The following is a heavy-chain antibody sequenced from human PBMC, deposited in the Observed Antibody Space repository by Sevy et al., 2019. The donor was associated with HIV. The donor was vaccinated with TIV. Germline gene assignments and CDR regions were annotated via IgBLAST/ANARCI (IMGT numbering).Heavy chain of an antibody. Sequence: GGSLRLSCAASGFTFSCSAMHWVRQASGKGLEWVGRIRSKANSYATAYAASVKGRFTISRDDSKNTTYLQMNSLKTEDTAVYYCTRQQTTVVIPTFDIWGQGTMVTVSS. D-gene: IGHD4-17*01. CDR3: TRQQTTVVIPTFDI. CDR2: IRSKANSYAT. CDR1: GFTFSCSA. V-gene: IGHV3-73*01. J-gene: IGHJ3*02.